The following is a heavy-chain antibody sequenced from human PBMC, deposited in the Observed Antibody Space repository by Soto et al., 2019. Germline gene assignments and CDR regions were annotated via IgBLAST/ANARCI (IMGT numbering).Heavy chain of an antibody. V-gene: IGHV4-59*01. CDR1: GGSLSSYY. CDR2: IYYTGST. Sequence: SETLSLTCTVSGGSLSSYYWSWIRQPPGKGLEWIGYIYYTGSTNYNPSLKSRVTISVDTSKNQFSLKLSSVTAADTAVYYCARPNESSGYYPLIYWGQGXPVTVYS. CDR3: ARPNESSGYYPLIY. D-gene: IGHD3-22*01. J-gene: IGHJ4*02.